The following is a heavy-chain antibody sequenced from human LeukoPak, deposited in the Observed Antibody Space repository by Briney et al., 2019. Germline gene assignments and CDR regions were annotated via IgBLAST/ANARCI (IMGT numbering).Heavy chain of an antibody. CDR2: IYPGGSDT. V-gene: IGHV5-51*01. D-gene: IGHD3-3*01. Sequence: GESLKISCKASGYSFTNYWTAWVRQIPGKGLEWMGIIYPGGSDTRYSPSFQGQVTISVDKSISTAYLQWSSLKASDTAMYYCARPPYYDFWNGYYADYWGQGTLVTVSS. J-gene: IGHJ4*02. CDR1: GYSFTNYW. CDR3: ARPPYYDFWNGYYADY.